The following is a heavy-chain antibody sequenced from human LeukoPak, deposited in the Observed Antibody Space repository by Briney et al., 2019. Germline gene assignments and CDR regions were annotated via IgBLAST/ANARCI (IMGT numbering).Heavy chain of an antibody. J-gene: IGHJ4*02. Sequence: ASVKVSCKASGYTFTSYYMHWVRQAPGQGLEWMGIINPSGGSTSYAQKFQGRVTMTRDTSTSTVYMELSSLRSEDTAVYYCAREGDYYGSGSSDFDYWGQGTLVTVSS. V-gene: IGHV1-46*01. CDR2: INPSGGST. D-gene: IGHD3-10*01. CDR1: GYTFTSYY. CDR3: AREGDYYGSGSSDFDY.